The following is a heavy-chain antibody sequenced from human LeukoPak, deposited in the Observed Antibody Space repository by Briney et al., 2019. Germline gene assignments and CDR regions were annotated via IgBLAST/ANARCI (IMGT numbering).Heavy chain of an antibody. J-gene: IGHJ5*02. CDR2: IKQDGSEK. D-gene: IGHD3-22*01. Sequence: GGSLRLSCAASGFTFSDYYMTWIRQAPGKGLEWVANIKQDGSEKYYVDSVKGRFTISRDNAKNSLYLQMNSLRAEDTAVYYCARDLYYDSSGYRGFDPWGQGTLVTVSS. CDR1: GFTFSDYY. CDR3: ARDLYYDSSGYRGFDP. V-gene: IGHV3-7*03.